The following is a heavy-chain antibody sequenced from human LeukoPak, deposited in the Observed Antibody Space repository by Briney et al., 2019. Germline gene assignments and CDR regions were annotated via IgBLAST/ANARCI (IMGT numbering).Heavy chain of an antibody. Sequence: PGGSLRLSCAASGFTFSSYGTHWVRQAPGKGLEWVALISFDGSYKFYADSVKGRFTISRDNSKNTLYLQMNSLRAEDTAVYYCAKGTGTEWFGELSTDSWGQGTLVTVSS. CDR2: ISFDGSYK. CDR1: GFTFSSYG. D-gene: IGHD3-10*01. J-gene: IGHJ4*02. CDR3: AKGTGTEWFGELSTDS. V-gene: IGHV3-30*18.